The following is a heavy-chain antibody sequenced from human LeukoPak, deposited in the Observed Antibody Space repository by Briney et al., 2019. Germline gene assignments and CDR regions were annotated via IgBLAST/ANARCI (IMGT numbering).Heavy chain of an antibody. CDR3: ARGHNSGSYYYMDV. D-gene: IGHD6-19*01. V-gene: IGHV3-23*01. Sequence: GGSLRLSCAVTGITLSNYGMSWVRQAPGKGLEWVAGISDRGGTTNYAESVKGRFTISRDNSMNTLSLHMNSLRAEDTAIYYCARGHNSGSYYYMDVWGKGTTVTVSS. CDR1: GITLSNYG. J-gene: IGHJ6*03. CDR2: ISDRGGTT.